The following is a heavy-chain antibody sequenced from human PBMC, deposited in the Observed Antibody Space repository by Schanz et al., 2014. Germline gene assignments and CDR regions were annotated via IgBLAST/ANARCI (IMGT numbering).Heavy chain of an antibody. Sequence: EVRLVESGGGLVEPGGSLRLSCAASGFTFSSYAMNWVRQAPGKGLEWVSSVSHGGTYIYYADSVRGRFTISRDNAKNSLFLQMHSLRADDTAVYYCARSTYYDILTGQTHTRVDVRYFDLWGRGTLVTVSS. CDR3: ARSTYYDILTGQTHTRVDVRYFDL. CDR1: GFTFSSYA. CDR2: VSHGGTYI. J-gene: IGHJ2*01. V-gene: IGHV3-21*01. D-gene: IGHD3-9*01.